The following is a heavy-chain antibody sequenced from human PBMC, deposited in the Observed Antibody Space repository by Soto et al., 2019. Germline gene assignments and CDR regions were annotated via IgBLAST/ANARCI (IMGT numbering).Heavy chain of an antibody. D-gene: IGHD6-13*01. CDR3: ARYTYTSRYSFFGMDV. CDR1: GFTFGDYA. J-gene: IGHJ6*02. V-gene: IGHV3-49*03. CDR2: IRNRAYGGTT. Sequence: GGSLRLSCTASGFTFGDYAMSWFRQAPGKGLEWVGVIRNRAYGGTTDYAASVRGSFIISRDDSKSIAYLQMNTLRTEDTAVYYCARYTYTSRYSFFGMDVWGHGTTVTVSS.